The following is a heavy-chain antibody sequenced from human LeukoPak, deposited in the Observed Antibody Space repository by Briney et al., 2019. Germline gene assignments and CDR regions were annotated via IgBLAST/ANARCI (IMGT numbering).Heavy chain of an antibody. CDR1: GYTFTNYY. CDR2: INPNSGGT. V-gene: IGHV1-2*02. D-gene: IGHD1-1*01. CDR3: ARDLGTAAGRDY. Sequence: ASVKVSCKASGYTFTNYYMHWVRQAPGQGLEWMGWINPNSGGTNYAQKFRGRVTMTRDTSISTAYMELSRPRSDDTAVYYCARDLGTAAGRDYWGQGTLVTVSS. J-gene: IGHJ4*02.